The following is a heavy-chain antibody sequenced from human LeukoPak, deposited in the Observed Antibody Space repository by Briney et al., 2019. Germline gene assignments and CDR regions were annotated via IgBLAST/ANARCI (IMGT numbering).Heavy chain of an antibody. Sequence: SETLSLTCTVSGGSISSYYWSWIRQPPGKGLEWIGYIYYSGSTNYNPSLKSRVTISVDTSKNQFSLKLSSVTAADTAVYYCARGGYYDSSGTDHWGQGTLVTVSS. D-gene: IGHD3-22*01. CDR2: IYYSGST. CDR3: ARGGYYDSSGTDH. V-gene: IGHV4-59*12. J-gene: IGHJ4*02. CDR1: GGSISSYY.